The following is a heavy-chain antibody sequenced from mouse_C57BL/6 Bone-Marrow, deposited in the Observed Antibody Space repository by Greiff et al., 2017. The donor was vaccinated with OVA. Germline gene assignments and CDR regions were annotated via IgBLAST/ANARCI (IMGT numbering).Heavy chain of an antibody. CDR2: IDPSGSYT. CDR1: GYTFTSYW. J-gene: IGHJ2*01. CDR3: ARADITTAWGFDY. V-gene: IGHV1-69*01. D-gene: IGHD1-2*01. Sequence: QVQLQQPGAELVMPGASVKLSCKASGYTFTSYWMHWVQQSPGQGLEWIGEIDPSGSYTYYHQKFKGKSTMTGDKSTSTAYMQLSSLTSEDTAVYYCARADITTAWGFDYWGQGTTLTVSS.